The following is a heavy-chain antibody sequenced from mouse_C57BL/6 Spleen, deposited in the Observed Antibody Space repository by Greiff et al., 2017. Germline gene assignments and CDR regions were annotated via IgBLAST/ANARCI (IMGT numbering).Heavy chain of an antibody. CDR2: ISSGSSTI. Sequence: DVMLVESGGGLVKPGGSLKLSCAASGFTFSDYGMHWVRQAPEKGLEWVAYISSGSSTIYYADTVKGRFTISRDNAKNTLFLQMTSLRSEDTAMYYCAQGGAMDYWGQGTSVTVSS. V-gene: IGHV5-17*01. CDR3: AQGGAMDY. CDR1: GFTFSDYG. J-gene: IGHJ4*01.